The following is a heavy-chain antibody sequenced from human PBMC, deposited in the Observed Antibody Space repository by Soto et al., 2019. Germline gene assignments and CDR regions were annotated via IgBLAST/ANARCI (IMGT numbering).Heavy chain of an antibody. CDR3: ARQTTYSSSRYDY. CDR1: GGSISNYY. D-gene: IGHD6-13*01. Sequence: PSETLSLTCTVSGGSISNYYWTWIRQPAGKGLEWIGRIYSSGSTNYNSSLKSRVTMSVDTSKNQFSLKLTSVTAADTAVYYCARQTTYSSSRYDYWGQGTLVTVSS. CDR2: IYSSGST. J-gene: IGHJ4*02. V-gene: IGHV4-4*07.